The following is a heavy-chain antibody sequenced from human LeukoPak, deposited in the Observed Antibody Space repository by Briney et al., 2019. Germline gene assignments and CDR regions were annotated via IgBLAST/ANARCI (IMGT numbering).Heavy chain of an antibody. CDR2: INHSGST. Sequence: PSETLSLTCALYGGSFSGYYWSWIRQPPEKGLEWSGEINHSGSTNYNPSLKSRVTISVDTSKNQFSLKLSSVTAADTAVYYCARDVLRYFEKGAFDIWGEGTIVTVSS. J-gene: IGHJ3*02. V-gene: IGHV4-34*01. CDR1: GGSFSGYY. D-gene: IGHD3-9*01. CDR3: ARDVLRYFEKGAFDI.